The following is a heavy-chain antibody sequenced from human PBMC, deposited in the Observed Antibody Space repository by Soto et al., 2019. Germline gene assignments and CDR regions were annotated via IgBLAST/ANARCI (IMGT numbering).Heavy chain of an antibody. J-gene: IGHJ6*03. CDR3: TSGYSGYDAYYYYYYYMDV. CDR2: IRSKAYGGTT. Sequence: GGSLRLSCTASGFTFGDYAMSWFRQAPGKGLEWVGFIRSKAYGGTTEYAASVKGRFTISRDDSKSIAYLQMNSLKTEDTAVYYCTSGYSGYDAYYYYYYYMDVWGKGTTVTVSS. D-gene: IGHD5-12*01. CDR1: GFTFGDYA. V-gene: IGHV3-49*03.